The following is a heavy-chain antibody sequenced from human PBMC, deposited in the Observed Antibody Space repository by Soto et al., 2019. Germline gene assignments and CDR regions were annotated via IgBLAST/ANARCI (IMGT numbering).Heavy chain of an antibody. CDR2: IRNKVMTYTT. CDR3: TRVSRLTTPYYTDY. J-gene: IGHJ4*02. V-gene: IGHV3-72*01. Sequence: EVQLVESGGGLVQPEGSLRLSCVASGFTFSDHYMDWVRQAPGKGLEWVGRIRNKVMTYTTEYAASVKGRFTVSRDDSTNSLYLQMNSLKTEDTAMYYCTRVSRLTTPYYTDYWGQGTLVTVSS. CDR1: GFTFSDHY. D-gene: IGHD2-21*01.